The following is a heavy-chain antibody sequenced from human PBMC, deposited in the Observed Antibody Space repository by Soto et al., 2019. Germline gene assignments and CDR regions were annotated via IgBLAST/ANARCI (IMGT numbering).Heavy chain of an antibody. CDR3: ARTAAAAYYYFDY. Sequence: QVQLVQSGAEVKKPGASVKVSCKASGYTFTSYAMHWVRQAPGQSLEYMGWINAGNGNTKYSQKFQGRVTITRDTSESTAYMELSSLRSEDTAVYYCARTAAAAYYYFDYWGQGTLVTVSS. CDR2: INAGNGNT. D-gene: IGHD6-13*01. J-gene: IGHJ4*02. CDR1: GYTFTSYA. V-gene: IGHV1-3*01.